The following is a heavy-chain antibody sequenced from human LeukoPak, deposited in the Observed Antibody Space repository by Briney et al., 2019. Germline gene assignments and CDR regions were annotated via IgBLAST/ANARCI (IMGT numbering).Heavy chain of an antibody. V-gene: IGHV3-11*04. CDR1: GFTFSDYY. CDR3: AKRGASTSIWLD. CDR2: ISSSGSTI. Sequence: GGSLRLSCAASGFTFSDYYMSWIRQAPGKGLEWVSYISSSGSTIYYADSVKGRFTISRDNAKNSLYLQMNSLRDEDTAVYYCAKRGASTSIWLDWGQGTLVTVSS. D-gene: IGHD3-22*01. J-gene: IGHJ4*02.